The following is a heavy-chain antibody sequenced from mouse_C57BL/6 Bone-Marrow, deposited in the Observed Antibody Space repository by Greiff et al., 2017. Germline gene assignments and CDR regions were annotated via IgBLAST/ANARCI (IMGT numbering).Heavy chain of an antibody. Sequence: EVKVVESGGGLVKPGGSLKLSCAASGFTISSYAMSWVRQTPEQRLEWVATISAGGSYTDYPDNVQGRFTISRDTAKNNLYLQMSHLKSENTTMDYSARAWRWLPHYFSYWGQGTSVTVSS. V-gene: IGHV5-4*03. CDR2: ISAGGSYT. J-gene: IGHJ4*01. CDR1: GFTISSYA. D-gene: IGHD2-3*01. CDR3: ARAWRWLPHYFSY.